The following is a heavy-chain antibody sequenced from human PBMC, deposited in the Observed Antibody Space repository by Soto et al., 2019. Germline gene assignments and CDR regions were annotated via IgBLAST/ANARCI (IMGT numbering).Heavy chain of an antibody. Sequence: GGSLRFSCAASGFTFSDYYMSWIRQAPGKGLEWVSYISSSGSTIYYADSVKGRFTISRDNAKNSLYLQMNSLRAEDTAVYYCARSKGVTIFVRGYMDVWGKGTTVTVSS. CDR2: ISSSGSTI. CDR3: ARSKGVTIFVRGYMDV. V-gene: IGHV3-11*01. D-gene: IGHD3-3*01. J-gene: IGHJ6*03. CDR1: GFTFSDYY.